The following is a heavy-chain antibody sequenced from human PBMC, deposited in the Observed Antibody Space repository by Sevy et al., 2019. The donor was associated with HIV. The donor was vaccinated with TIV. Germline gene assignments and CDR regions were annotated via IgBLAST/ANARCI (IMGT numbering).Heavy chain of an antibody. V-gene: IGHV3-74*01. CDR3: ARAKGYSSGWYEVDAFDI. CDR2: INSDGSST. CDR1: GFTFSSYW. J-gene: IGHJ3*02. D-gene: IGHD6-19*01. Sequence: GGSLRLSCAASGFTFSSYWMHWVRQAPGKGLVWVSRINSDGSSTSYADSVKGRFTISRDNAKNTLYLQMNSLRAEGTAVYYCARAKGYSSGWYEVDAFDIWGQGTMVTVSS.